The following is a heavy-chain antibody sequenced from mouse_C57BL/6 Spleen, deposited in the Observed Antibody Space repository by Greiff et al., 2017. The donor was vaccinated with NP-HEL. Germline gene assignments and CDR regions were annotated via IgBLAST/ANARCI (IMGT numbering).Heavy chain of an antibody. Sequence: QVQLQQPGAELVKPGASVKLSCKASGYTFTSYWMHWVKQKPGQGLEWIGMIHPNSGNTNYNEKFKSKAKLTVDKASSTAYMRLSSLTSEDSAVYYCARGAGNYVDYWGQGTTLTVSS. V-gene: IGHV1-64*01. D-gene: IGHD3-3*01. CDR1: GYTFTSYW. J-gene: IGHJ2*01. CDR2: IHPNSGNT. CDR3: ARGAGNYVDY.